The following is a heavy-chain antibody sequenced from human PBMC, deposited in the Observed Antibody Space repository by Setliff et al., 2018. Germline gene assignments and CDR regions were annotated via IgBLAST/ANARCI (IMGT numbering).Heavy chain of an antibody. Sequence: PSETLSLTCSVSGYSISSGFSWAWIRQSPGKGLEWIGRILFSGDTYYNPSLNSRVTISADTSKNQFSLNLSSVTAADTAVYYCARDNRARHYMDVWGKGTTVTVS. CDR2: ILFSGDT. V-gene: IGHV4-38-2*02. J-gene: IGHJ6*03. CDR1: GYSISSGFS. CDR3: ARDNRARHYMDV. D-gene: IGHD3-10*01.